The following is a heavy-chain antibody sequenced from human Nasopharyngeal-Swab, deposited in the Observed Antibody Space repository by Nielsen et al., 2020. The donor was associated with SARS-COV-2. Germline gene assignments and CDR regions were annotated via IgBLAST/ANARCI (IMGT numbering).Heavy chain of an antibody. V-gene: IGHV3-21*01. Sequence: GESLKISCAASGFTFNNYNFNWVRQAPGKGLEWVSSISSSSSYIYYAASVKGRFTISRDNAKNSLYLQMNSLRAEDTAVYYCARDGLDYDFWSAYFMDVWGQGTTVTVSS. CDR3: ARDGLDYDFWSAYFMDV. CDR1: GFTFNNYN. CDR2: ISSSSSYI. D-gene: IGHD3-3*01. J-gene: IGHJ6*02.